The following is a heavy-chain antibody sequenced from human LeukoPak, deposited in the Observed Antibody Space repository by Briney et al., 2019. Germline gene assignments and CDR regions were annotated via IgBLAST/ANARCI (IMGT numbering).Heavy chain of an antibody. CDR3: ARGVPGAYSGYVYFDY. V-gene: IGHV1-69*13. CDR2: IIPIFGTA. CDR1: GGTFSSYA. J-gene: IGHJ4*02. D-gene: IGHD5-12*01. Sequence: ASVKVSCKASGGTFSSYAISWVRQAPGQGLEWMGGIIPIFGTANYAQKFQGRVTITADESTSTAYMELSSLRSEDTAVYYCARGVPGAYSGYVYFDYWGQGTLVTVSS.